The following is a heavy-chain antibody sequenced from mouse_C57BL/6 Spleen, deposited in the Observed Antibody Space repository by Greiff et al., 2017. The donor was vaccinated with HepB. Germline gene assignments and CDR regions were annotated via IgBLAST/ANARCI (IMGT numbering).Heavy chain of an antibody. J-gene: IGHJ2*01. Sequence: VQLQQSGPELVKPGASVKISCKASGYAFSSSWMNWVKQRPGKGLEWIGRIYPGDGDTNYNGKFKGKATLTADKSSSTAYMQLSSLTPEDSAVYFCARASGGYFDYWGQGTTLTVSS. CDR1: GYAFSSSW. CDR2: IYPGDGDT. V-gene: IGHV1-82*01. CDR3: ARASGGYFDY. D-gene: IGHD6-1*01.